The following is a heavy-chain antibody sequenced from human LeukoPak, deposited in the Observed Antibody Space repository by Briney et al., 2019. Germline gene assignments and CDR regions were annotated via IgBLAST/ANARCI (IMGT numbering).Heavy chain of an antibody. D-gene: IGHD2-2*03. CDR2: ISGSGHRT. CDR3: AKDSHWILFDD. V-gene: IGHV3-23*01. J-gene: IGHJ4*02. Sequence: PGGSLRLSCAASGFTFSSYGVSWVRQAPGKGLEWVSGISGSGHRTYYADSVKGRFTISRDNSKNTLYLQMNSLRDEDTAVYYCAKDSHWILFDDWGQGTLVTVSS. CDR1: GFTFSSYG.